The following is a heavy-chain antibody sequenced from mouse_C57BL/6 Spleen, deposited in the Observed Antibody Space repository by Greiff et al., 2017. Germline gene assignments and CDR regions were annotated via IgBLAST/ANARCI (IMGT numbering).Heavy chain of an antibody. V-gene: IGHV1-9*01. CDR1: GYTFTGYW. CDR2: ILPGSGST. D-gene: IGHD1-1*01. Sequence: QVQLQQSGAELMKPGASVKLSCKATGYTFTGYWIEWVKQRPGHGLEWIGEILPGSGSTNYPEKFKGKATFTADTSYNPAYMQLSSLTTEDSAIYDCARKGYYYDSRPFDVWGTGTTVTVSS. J-gene: IGHJ1*03. CDR3: ARKGYYYDSRPFDV.